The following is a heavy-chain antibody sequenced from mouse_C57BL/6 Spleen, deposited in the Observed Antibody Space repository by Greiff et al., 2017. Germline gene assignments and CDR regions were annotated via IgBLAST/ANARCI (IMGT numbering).Heavy chain of an antibody. J-gene: IGHJ3*01. D-gene: IGHD1-1*01. CDR1: GFSFNTYA. Sequence: EVKLVASGGGLVQPKGSLKLSCAASGFSFNTYAMNWVRQAPGKGLEWVARIRSKSNNYATYYADSVKDRFTISRDDSESMLYLQMNNLKTEDTAMYYCVRQEGLYVSSYLGFAYWGQGTLVTVSA. CDR2: IRSKSNNYAT. CDR3: VRQEGLYVSSYLGFAY. V-gene: IGHV10-1*01.